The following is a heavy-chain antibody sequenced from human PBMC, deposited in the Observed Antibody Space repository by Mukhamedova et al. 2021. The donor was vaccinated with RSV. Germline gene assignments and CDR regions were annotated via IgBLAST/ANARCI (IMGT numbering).Heavy chain of an antibody. J-gene: IGHJ6*04. CDR3: ARGLKGYCTSTTCFTRGGMDV. Sequence: HGGSTNYNPSLKSRVTISVDTSKNQFSLKLSSVTAADTAVYYCARGLKGYCTSTTCFTRGGMDVWGKGTTVTVSS. V-gene: IGHV4-34*01. CDR2: HGGST. D-gene: IGHD2-2*02.